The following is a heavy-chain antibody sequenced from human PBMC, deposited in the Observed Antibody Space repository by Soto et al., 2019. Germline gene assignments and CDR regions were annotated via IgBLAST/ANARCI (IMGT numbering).Heavy chain of an antibody. CDR2: IIPIFGTA. J-gene: IGHJ3*02. Sequence: QVQLVQSGAEVKKPGSSVKVSCKASGGTFSSYAISWVRQAPGQGLEWMGGIIPIFGTANYAQKFQGRVTITADESTSTAYMELSSLRSEDTAVYYCASPEEPPTVTPRFAFDIWGQGTMVTVSS. CDR1: GGTFSSYA. CDR3: ASPEEPPTVTPRFAFDI. V-gene: IGHV1-69*01. D-gene: IGHD4-17*01.